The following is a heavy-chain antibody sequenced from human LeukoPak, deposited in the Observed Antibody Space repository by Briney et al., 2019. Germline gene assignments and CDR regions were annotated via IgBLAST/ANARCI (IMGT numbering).Heavy chain of an antibody. Sequence: GGSLRLSCAASGFTFSSYAMSWVRQAPGKGLEWVSAISGSGGSTYYADSVKGRFTISRDNSKNTLYLQMNSLRAEDTAVYYCAKGSCSGGSCYSFDYWGQGALVTVSS. V-gene: IGHV3-23*01. CDR3: AKGSCSGGSCYSFDY. CDR2: ISGSGGST. CDR1: GFTFSSYA. D-gene: IGHD2-15*01. J-gene: IGHJ4*02.